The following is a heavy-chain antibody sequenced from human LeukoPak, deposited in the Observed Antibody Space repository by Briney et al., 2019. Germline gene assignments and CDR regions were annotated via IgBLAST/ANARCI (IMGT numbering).Heavy chain of an antibody. D-gene: IGHD2-21*01. J-gene: IGHJ5*02. CDR1: GGSISSYY. V-gene: IGHV4-34*01. Sequence: SETLSLTCTVSGGSISSYYWSWIRQPPGKGLEWSGEINHSGSTNYNPSIKSRVTISVDTSKNQFSLKLSSVTAADTAVYYCARAPVILWSGWFDPWGQGTLVTVSS. CDR2: INHSGST. CDR3: ARAPVILWSGWFDP.